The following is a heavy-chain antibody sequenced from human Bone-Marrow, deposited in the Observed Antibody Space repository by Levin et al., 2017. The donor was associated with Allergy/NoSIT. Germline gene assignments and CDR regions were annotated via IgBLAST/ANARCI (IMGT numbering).Heavy chain of an antibody. V-gene: IGHV1-46*01. CDR3: ARDMGYYDFWSGYPNDAFDI. J-gene: IGHJ3*02. CDR2: INPSGGST. D-gene: IGHD3-3*01. CDR1: GYTFTSYY. Sequence: ASVKVSCKASGYTFTSYYMHWVRQAPGQGLEWMGIINPSGGSTSYAQKFQGRVTMTRDTSTSTVYMELSSLRSEDTAVYYCARDMGYYDFWSGYPNDAFDIWGQGTMVTVSS.